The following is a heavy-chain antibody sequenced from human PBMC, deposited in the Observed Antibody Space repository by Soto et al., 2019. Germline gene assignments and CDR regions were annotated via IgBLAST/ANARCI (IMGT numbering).Heavy chain of an antibody. J-gene: IGHJ6*02. D-gene: IGHD4-4*01. V-gene: IGHV3-23*01. Sequence: PGGSLRLSCAASGFTFSSYVMSWVRQAPGKGLEWVSGISGSGISTYYTDSVKGRFTISRDNSKNTVFLQMNSLRDEDTAVYYCVKPPVITASYYYYDMEVWGQGTTVTV. CDR2: ISGSGIST. CDR1: GFTFSSYV. CDR3: VKPPVITASYYYYDMEV.